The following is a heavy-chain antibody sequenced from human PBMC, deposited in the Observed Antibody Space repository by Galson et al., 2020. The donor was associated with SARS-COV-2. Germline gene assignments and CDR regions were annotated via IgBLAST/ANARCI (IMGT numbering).Heavy chain of an antibody. D-gene: IGHD3-9*01. Sequence: SETLSLTCTVSGGSISSYYWSWIRQPPGKGLEWIGYIYYSGSTNYNPSLKSRVTISVDTSKNQFSLKLSSVTAADTAVYYCARAFEGYLGSWWFDPWGQGPWSPSPQ. CDR3: ARAFEGYLGSWWFDP. V-gene: IGHV4-59*01. CDR2: IYYSGST. J-gene: IGHJ5*02. CDR1: GGSISSYY.